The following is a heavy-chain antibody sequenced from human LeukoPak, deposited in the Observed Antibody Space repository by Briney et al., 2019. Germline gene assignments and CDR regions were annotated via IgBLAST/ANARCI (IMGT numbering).Heavy chain of an antibody. Sequence: ASVKVSCKASGYTFIDFYVHWFRQAPGQGLEWEGEVNNNNGGTKYAQKFQGRVTLTRDTSIRTAYLELSGLRSDDTAVYYCARDSAPATGLSLDYWGQGTLVTVSS. CDR3: ARDSAPATGLSLDY. V-gene: IGHV1-2*02. J-gene: IGHJ4*02. CDR1: GYTFIDFY. D-gene: IGHD2-2*01. CDR2: VNNNNGGT.